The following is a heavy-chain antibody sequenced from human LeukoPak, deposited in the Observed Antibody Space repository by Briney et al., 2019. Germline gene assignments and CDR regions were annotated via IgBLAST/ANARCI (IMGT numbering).Heavy chain of an antibody. CDR3: ARGMFRKIYYHGMDV. CDR1: GFTFDDYS. Sequence: GGSLRLSCAASGFTFDDYSMHWVRQGPGKGLEWVSLITWDGETYYADSVKGRVTIFSDNSKDSLYLQMNSLRTEDAALYYCARGMFRKIYYHGMDVWGQGTTVTVSS. V-gene: IGHV3-43*01. D-gene: IGHD3-10*01. J-gene: IGHJ6*02. CDR2: ITWDGET.